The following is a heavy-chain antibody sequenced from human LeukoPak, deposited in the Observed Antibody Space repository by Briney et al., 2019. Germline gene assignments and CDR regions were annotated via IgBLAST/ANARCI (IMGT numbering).Heavy chain of an antibody. D-gene: IGHD1-26*01. CDR3: ARVGQTKSISPYDY. CDR2: IIPTLCIA. J-gene: IGHJ4*02. V-gene: IGHV1-69*04. CDR1: GGTFSSYA. Sequence: ASVKVSCKASGGTFSSYAISWVRRAPGQGLEWMGRIIPTLCIANYAQKFQGRVTITADKSTSTAYMELSSLRSEDTAVYYCARVGQTKSISPYDYWGQGTLVTVSA.